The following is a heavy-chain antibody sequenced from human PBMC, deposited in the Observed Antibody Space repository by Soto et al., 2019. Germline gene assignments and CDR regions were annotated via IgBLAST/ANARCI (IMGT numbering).Heavy chain of an antibody. V-gene: IGHV1-3*01. CDR3: ATVRYCSSTSCPRNYYYYGMDV. CDR2: MNAGDGKT. CDR1: GYILTSYS. D-gene: IGHD2-2*01. J-gene: IGHJ6*02. Sequence: ASFKVRCKACGYILTSYSLHWLRQAPEQRLEWMGWMNAGDGKTIYSQKFQGRVTMTEDTSTDTAYMELSSLRSEDTAVYYCATVRYCSSTSCPRNYYYYGMDVWGQGTTVNVSS.